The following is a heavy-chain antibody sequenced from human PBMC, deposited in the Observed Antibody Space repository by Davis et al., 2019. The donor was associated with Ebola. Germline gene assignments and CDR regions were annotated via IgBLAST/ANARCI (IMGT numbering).Heavy chain of an antibody. V-gene: IGHV1-2*04. Sequence: ASVKVSCKASGYTFTGYYMHWVRQAPGQGLEWMGWINPNSGGTNYAQKFQGWVTMTRDTSISTAYMELSRLRSEDTAVYYCARGLSSGITIFGVAQNYYYGMDVWGQGTTVTVSS. J-gene: IGHJ6*02. CDR3: ARGLSSGITIFGVAQNYYYGMDV. CDR2: INPNSGGT. D-gene: IGHD3-3*01. CDR1: GYTFTGYY.